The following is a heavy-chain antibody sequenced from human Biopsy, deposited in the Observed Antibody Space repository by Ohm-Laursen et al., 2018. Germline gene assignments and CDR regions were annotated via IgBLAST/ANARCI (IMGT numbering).Heavy chain of an antibody. Sequence: SLRLSCTASGFTFDDNAMHWVRQAPGKGLEWVSGISWNSGIKDYAESVKGRFAISRDNAKNSLYLQMSSLSSEDTALYYCTKARGRFLEWVDPFDFWGQGTMVTVSS. CDR3: TKARGRFLEWVDPFDF. V-gene: IGHV3-9*01. D-gene: IGHD3-3*01. CDR2: ISWNSGIK. CDR1: GFTFDDNA. J-gene: IGHJ3*01.